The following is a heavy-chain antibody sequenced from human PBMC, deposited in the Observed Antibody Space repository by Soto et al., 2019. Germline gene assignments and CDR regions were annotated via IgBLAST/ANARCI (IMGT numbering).Heavy chain of an antibody. CDR3: AKYRRTDAEGYTCDY. Sequence: NPSETLSLTCTVSADSTSGYYWSWIRQPPGKGLQWIGYIYYSGNTNYNPSLKGRVTMSVDTSKNQFSLQVSSVTAADTAVYFCAKYRRTDAEGYTCDYGGQVARVT. CDR2: IYYSGNT. V-gene: IGHV4-59*01. D-gene: IGHD2-15*01. J-gene: IGHJ4*02. CDR1: ADSTSGYY.